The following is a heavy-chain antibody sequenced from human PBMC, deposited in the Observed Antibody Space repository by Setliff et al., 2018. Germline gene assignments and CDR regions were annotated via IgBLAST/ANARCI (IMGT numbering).Heavy chain of an antibody. Sequence: ASVKVSCKASGGTFSSYGISWVRQAPGQGLEWMGGTIPIFGTTDYAQKFQGRVTIITDESTSTAFMQLSSLRAEDMAVYYCATWDGKYSRYWGQGTLVTVSS. CDR1: GGTFSSYG. J-gene: IGHJ4*02. V-gene: IGHV1-69*05. CDR2: TIPIFGTT. CDR3: ATWDGKYSRY. D-gene: IGHD3-9*01.